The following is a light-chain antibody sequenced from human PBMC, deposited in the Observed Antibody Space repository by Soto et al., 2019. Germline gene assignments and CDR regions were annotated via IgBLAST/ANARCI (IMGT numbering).Light chain of an antibody. J-gene: IGKJ2*01. V-gene: IGKV3-20*01. CDR3: QQYARPPFA. Sequence: EIVLTQSPGTLSLSPGERATLPCRASQRISNSYLAWYQQKPGQAPRLLLYDASSRATGIPDRVSGSGSGTDFTLTISRLEPEDFAVYYCQQYARPPFAFGQGTKVEIK. CDR1: QRISNSY. CDR2: DAS.